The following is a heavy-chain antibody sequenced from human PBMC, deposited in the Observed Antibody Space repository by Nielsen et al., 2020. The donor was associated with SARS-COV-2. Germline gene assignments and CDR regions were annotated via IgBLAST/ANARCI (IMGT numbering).Heavy chain of an antibody. J-gene: IGHJ4*02. CDR3: ATPEGGGY. Sequence: GGSLRLSCAASGFTFDDYAMHWVRQAPGKGLEWVSGISWNSGSIGYADSVKGRFTISRDNAKNSLYLQINSLRAEDTALYYCATPEGGGYWGQGTLVTVSS. D-gene: IGHD3-16*01. CDR1: GFTFDDYA. V-gene: IGHV3-9*01. CDR2: ISWNSGSI.